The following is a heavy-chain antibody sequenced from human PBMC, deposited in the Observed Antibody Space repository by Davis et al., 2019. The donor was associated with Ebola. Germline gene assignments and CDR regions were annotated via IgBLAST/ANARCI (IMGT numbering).Heavy chain of an antibody. CDR2: MNPNSGNT. D-gene: IGHD5-24*01. Sequence: ASVKVSCKASGYTFTSYDINWVRQATGQGLEWMGWMNPNSGNTGYAQKFQGRVTMTRNTSISTAYMELSSLRSEDTAVYYCAKVGGRDRWLQPHRPYYFDYWGQGTLVTVSS. V-gene: IGHV1-8*01. CDR1: GYTFTSYD. J-gene: IGHJ4*02. CDR3: AKVGGRDRWLQPHRPYYFDY.